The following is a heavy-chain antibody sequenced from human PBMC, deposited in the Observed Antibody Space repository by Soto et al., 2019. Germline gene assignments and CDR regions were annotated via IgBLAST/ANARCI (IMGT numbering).Heavy chain of an antibody. D-gene: IGHD2-2*01. V-gene: IGHV3-23*01. CDR3: ARDHCSSTSCYGS. Sequence: PGGSLRLSCAASGFTFSSYAMSWVRQAPGKGLEWVSAISGSGGSTYYADSVKGRFTISRDNSKNTLYLQMDSLRAEDMAVYYCARDHCSSTSCYGSWGQGTLVTVSS. CDR2: ISGSGGST. CDR1: GFTFSSYA. J-gene: IGHJ4*02.